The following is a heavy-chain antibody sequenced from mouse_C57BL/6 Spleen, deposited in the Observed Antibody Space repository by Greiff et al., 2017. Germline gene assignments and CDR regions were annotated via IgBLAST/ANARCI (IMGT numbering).Heavy chain of an antibody. J-gene: IGHJ1*03. V-gene: IGHV1-22*01. CDR1: GYTFTDYN. CDR2: INPNNGGT. D-gene: IGHD1-1*01. Sequence: EVQLQQSGPELVKPGASVKMSCKASGYTFTDYNMHWVKQSHGKSLEWIGYINPNNGGTSYNQKFKGKATLTVNKSSSTAYMELRSLTSEDSAVYYCARQYYGSSYLSYWYFDVWGTGTTVTVSS. CDR3: ARQYYGSSYLSYWYFDV.